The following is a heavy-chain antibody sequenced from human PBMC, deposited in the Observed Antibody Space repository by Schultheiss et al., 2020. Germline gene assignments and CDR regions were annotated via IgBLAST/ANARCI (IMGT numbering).Heavy chain of an antibody. CDR1: GGSISSSNW. CDR3: ASSYDSSGYYEHDAFDI. D-gene: IGHD3-22*01. CDR2: IYYSGST. V-gene: IGHV4-61*01. Sequence: SQTLSLTCAVSGGSISSSNWWSWIRQPPGKGLEWIGYIYYSGSTNYNPSLKSRVTISVDTSKNQFSLKLSSVTAADTAVYYCASSYDSSGYYEHDAFDIWGQGTMVTVSS. J-gene: IGHJ3*02.